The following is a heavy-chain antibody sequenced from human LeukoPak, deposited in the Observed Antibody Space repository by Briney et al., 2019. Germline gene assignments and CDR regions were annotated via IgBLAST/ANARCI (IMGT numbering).Heavy chain of an antibody. CDR1: GYRFTNYW. Sequence: GESLKISCKGSGYRFTNYWIGWVRQMPGKGLEWMGIINPGDSDTRSSPSFQGQVTFSADKSISAAYLQWSSLRASDTAVYYCARRLVGATGYFFDYWGQGTLVTVSS. J-gene: IGHJ4*02. CDR2: INPGDSDT. V-gene: IGHV5-51*01. CDR3: ARRLVGATGYFFDY. D-gene: IGHD1-26*01.